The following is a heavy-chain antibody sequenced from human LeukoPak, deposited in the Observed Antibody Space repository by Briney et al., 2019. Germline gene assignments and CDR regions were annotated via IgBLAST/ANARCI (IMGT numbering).Heavy chain of an antibody. CDR1: GFTFDEYG. CDR3: ARDLMVRGVIKSPFDI. D-gene: IGHD3-10*01. CDR2: INWNGGRT. V-gene: IGHV3-20*04. J-gene: IGHJ3*02. Sequence: GVSLRLSCVASGFTFDEYGMSWVPQVPGRGLEWVTGINWNGGRTGYADSVKGRFTISRDNDKNSLYQQMHSLRAEDTALYWCARDLMVRGVIKSPFDIWGQGTMVTVSS.